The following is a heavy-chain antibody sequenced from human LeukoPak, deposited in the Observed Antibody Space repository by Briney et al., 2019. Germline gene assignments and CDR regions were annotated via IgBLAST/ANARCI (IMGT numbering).Heavy chain of an antibody. D-gene: IGHD6-13*01. CDR3: ARDAAKAQLAYFDY. Sequence: LSETLSLTCTVSGGSISSYYWSWIRQPAGKGLEWIGRIYTSGSTNYNPSLKSRVTMSVDTSKNQFSLKLSSVTAADTAVYYCARDAAKAQLAYFDYWGQGTLVTVSS. J-gene: IGHJ4*02. CDR1: GGSISSYY. V-gene: IGHV4-4*07. CDR2: IYTSGST.